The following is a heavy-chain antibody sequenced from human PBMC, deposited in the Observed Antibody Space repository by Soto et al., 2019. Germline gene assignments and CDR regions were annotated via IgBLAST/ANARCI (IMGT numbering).Heavy chain of an antibody. CDR2: IYRSGST. D-gene: IGHD3-10*01. J-gene: IGHJ5*02. Sequence: QVQLQESGPGLVKPSGTLSLTCSVSGGSISTSNWWSWVRQPPGKGLEWIGEIYRSGSTNSNPSLKSRVNISVDTSRNQFSLKLSSVTAADTATYYCASTHYYGSGSFWFDPWGQGTLVTVSS. CDR1: GGSISTSNW. CDR3: ASTHYYGSGSFWFDP. V-gene: IGHV4-4*02.